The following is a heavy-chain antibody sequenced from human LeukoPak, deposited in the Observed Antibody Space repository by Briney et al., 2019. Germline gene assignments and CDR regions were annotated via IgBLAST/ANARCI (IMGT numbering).Heavy chain of an antibody. Sequence: PGGSLRLSCAASGFTFSSYAMSWVRQAPGKGLEWVSAISASGGSTFYADSVKGRFTISRDNSKDTLYLQMNSLRAEDTALYYCVKGRGYSGYDFFDYWGQGTLVTVSS. V-gene: IGHV3-23*01. J-gene: IGHJ4*02. CDR1: GFTFSSYA. D-gene: IGHD5-12*01. CDR2: ISASGGST. CDR3: VKGRGYSGYDFFDY.